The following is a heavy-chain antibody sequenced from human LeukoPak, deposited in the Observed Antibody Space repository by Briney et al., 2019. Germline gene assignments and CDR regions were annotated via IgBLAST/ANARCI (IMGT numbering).Heavy chain of an antibody. V-gene: IGHV3-23*01. Sequence: PGGSLRLSCAASGFTFSSYAMSWVRQAPGKGLEWASAISGSGGSTYYADSVKGRFTISRDNSKNTLYLQMNSLRAEDTAVYYCAKRPSLWSGYYWSSGYWGQGTLVTVSS. CDR3: AKRPSLWSGYYWSSGY. J-gene: IGHJ4*02. CDR2: ISGSGGST. D-gene: IGHD3-3*01. CDR1: GFTFSSYA.